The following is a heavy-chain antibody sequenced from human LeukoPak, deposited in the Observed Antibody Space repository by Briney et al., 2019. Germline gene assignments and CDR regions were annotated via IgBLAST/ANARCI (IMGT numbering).Heavy chain of an antibody. Sequence: SDTLSLTCAVYGGSFCVYYWRWIPHPPGKGLEWIGEINHSESTNYHPSLKSRVTISVDTSKNQFSLKLSSVTAADTAVYYCARVRAATWTTVTTGRSYLDYWGQGTLVTVSS. CDR2: INHSEST. J-gene: IGHJ4*02. V-gene: IGHV4-34*01. CDR1: GGSFCVYY. CDR3: ARVRAATWTTVTTGRSYLDY. D-gene: IGHD4-17*01.